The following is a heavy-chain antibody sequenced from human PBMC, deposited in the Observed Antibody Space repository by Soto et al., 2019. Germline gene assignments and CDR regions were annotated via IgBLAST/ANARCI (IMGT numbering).Heavy chain of an antibody. CDR1: GYSFTSYW. J-gene: IGHJ3*02. D-gene: IGHD4-4*01. CDR2: IYPGDSDT. CDR3: ASSSSHDYSNYNDAFDI. Sequence: GESLKISCKGSGYSFTSYWIGWVRQMPGKGLEWMGIIYPGDSDTRYSPSFQGQVTISADKSISTAYLQWSSLKASDTAMYYCASSSSHDYSNYNDAFDIWGQGTMVTVSS. V-gene: IGHV5-51*01.